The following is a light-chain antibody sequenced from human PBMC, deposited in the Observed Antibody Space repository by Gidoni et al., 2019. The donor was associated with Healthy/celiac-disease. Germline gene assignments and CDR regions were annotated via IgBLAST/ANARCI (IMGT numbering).Light chain of an antibody. V-gene: IGKV1-NL1*01. CDR3: QQYYSTAT. CDR2: AAS. CDR1: QGISNA. Sequence: DIQMTQSPSSLSASVGDRVTITCRASQGISNALAWYRQKPGKAPKLLLYAASRLESGVPSRFSGSGSGTDYTLTISSLQPEDFATYYCQQYYSTATFGQGTKVEIK. J-gene: IGKJ1*01.